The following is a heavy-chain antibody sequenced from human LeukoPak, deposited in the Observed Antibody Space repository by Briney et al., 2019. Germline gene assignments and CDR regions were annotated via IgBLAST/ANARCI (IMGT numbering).Heavy chain of an antibody. D-gene: IGHD6-13*01. CDR3: ARDLLAAAGTVPFDY. CDR1: GFTFSSYW. J-gene: IGHJ4*02. V-gene: IGHV3-7*01. CDR2: IKQDGSEK. Sequence: PGGSLRLSCAASGFTFSSYWMSWVRQAPGKGLEWVANIKQDGSEKYYVDSVKGRFTISRDNAKNSLYLQMNSLRAEDTAVYYCARDLLAAAGTVPFDYWGQGTLVTVSS.